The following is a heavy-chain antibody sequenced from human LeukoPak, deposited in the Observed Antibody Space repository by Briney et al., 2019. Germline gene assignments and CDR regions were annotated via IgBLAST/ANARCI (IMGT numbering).Heavy chain of an antibody. V-gene: IGHV3-7*01. CDR3: ARDRDDFWSGYYSGYFDY. CDR1: GFTFSSYW. Sequence: GGSLRLSCAASGFTFSSYWMSWVRQAPGKGLEWVANIKQDGSEKYYVDSVKGRFTISRDNAKNSLYLQMNSLRAEDTAVYYCARDRDDFWSGYYSGYFDYWGQGTLVTVSS. CDR2: IKQDGSEK. J-gene: IGHJ4*02. D-gene: IGHD3-3*01.